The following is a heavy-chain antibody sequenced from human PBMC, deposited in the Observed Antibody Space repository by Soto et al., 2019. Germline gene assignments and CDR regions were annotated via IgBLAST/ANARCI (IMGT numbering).Heavy chain of an antibody. J-gene: IGHJ4*02. CDR3: AQAKSGYDSEVDY. CDR1: GFTFDDYG. D-gene: IGHD5-12*01. Sequence: RLSCAASGFTFDDYGMHWVRQAPGKGLEWVSGINWNSGNIGYADSVKGRFTISRDNAKKSLYLQMNGLRDEDTALYYCAQAKSGYDSEVDYWGQGTLVTVSS. CDR2: INWNSGNI. V-gene: IGHV3-9*01.